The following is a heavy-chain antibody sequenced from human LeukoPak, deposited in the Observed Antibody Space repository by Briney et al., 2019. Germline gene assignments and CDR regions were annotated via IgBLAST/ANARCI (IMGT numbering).Heavy chain of an antibody. CDR1: GGTFSSYA. V-gene: IGHV1-69*05. CDR2: IIPIFGTA. D-gene: IGHD3-10*01. CDR3: ARGGTMVRGVPTLHDYYYYMDV. J-gene: IGHJ6*03. Sequence: SVKVSCKASGGTFSSYAISWVRQAPGQGLEWMGGIIPIFGTANYAQKFQGRVTITTDESTSTAYMELSSLRSEDTAVYYCARGGTMVRGVPTLHDYYYYMDVWGKGTTVTVPS.